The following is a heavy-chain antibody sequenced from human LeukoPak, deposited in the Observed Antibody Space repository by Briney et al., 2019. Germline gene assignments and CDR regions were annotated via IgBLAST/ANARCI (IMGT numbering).Heavy chain of an antibody. J-gene: IGHJ6*02. CDR1: GFTFSSYW. CDR3: ARGYYEMDV. V-gene: IGHV3-74*01. Sequence: PGWSLRLSCEVSGFTFSSYWMNWVRQVAGKGPVWVSRINYDGSSTNYADSVKGRFTISRDNAKNTLYLQMSSLRAEDTAVYFCARGYYEMDVWGQGTTVTVSS. CDR2: INYDGSST.